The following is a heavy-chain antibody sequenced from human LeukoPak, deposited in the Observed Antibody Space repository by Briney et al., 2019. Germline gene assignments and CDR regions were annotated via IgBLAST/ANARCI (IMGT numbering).Heavy chain of an antibody. D-gene: IGHD6-19*01. CDR1: GFTFSGSA. V-gene: IGHV3-73*01. Sequence: PEGSLRLSCAASGFTFSGSAKHWVRQASGKGLEWIGRIRSKANSYATAYAASVKGRFTISRDDSKNTAYLQMNSLETEDTAVYYCTRHAQYSSGWYEVYWGQGTLVTVSS. CDR3: TRHAQYSSGWYEVY. J-gene: IGHJ1*01. CDR2: IRSKANSYAT.